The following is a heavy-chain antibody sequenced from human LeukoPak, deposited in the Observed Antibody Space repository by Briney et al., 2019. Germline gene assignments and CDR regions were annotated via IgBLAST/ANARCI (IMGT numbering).Heavy chain of an antibody. V-gene: IGHV3-11*01. Sequence: PGGSLRLSCAASGFTSSDYYMTWICQPPGKGPEWISYISSSGGTTTYVDSVKGRFTISRDNAKYSLYLQMNSLRADDTAVYYCARSNYYTVDVWGQGTAVTVSS. CDR1: GFTSSDYY. CDR3: ARSNYYTVDV. CDR2: ISSSGGTT. J-gene: IGHJ6*02.